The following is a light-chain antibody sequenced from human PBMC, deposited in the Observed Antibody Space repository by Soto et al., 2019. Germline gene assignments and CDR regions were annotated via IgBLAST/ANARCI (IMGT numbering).Light chain of an antibody. CDR2: EVT. J-gene: IGLJ3*02. V-gene: IGLV2-8*01. Sequence: QSALTQPPSASGSPGQSVTISCTGTSSDVGAYNYVSWYQQHAGKAPKLVIYEVTKRPSGVPDRFSGSKSANTASLTVSGLQAEDEADYYRSSFAPSNTWVFGGGTKLTVL. CDR1: SSDVGAYNY. CDR3: SSFAPSNTWV.